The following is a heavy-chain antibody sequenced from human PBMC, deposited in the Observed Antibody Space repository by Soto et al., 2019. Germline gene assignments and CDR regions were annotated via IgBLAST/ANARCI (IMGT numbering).Heavy chain of an antibody. V-gene: IGHV3-23*01. CDR1: GFTFSSYA. CDR2: ISGSGGST. Sequence: GGSLRLSCAASGFTFSSYAMSWVRQAPGKGLEWVSAISGSGGSTYYADSVKGRFTISRDNSKNTLYLQMNSLRAEDTAVYYCAKIPKRKYNWNDVRGYYFDYWGQGTLVTVSS. J-gene: IGHJ4*02. CDR3: AKIPKRKYNWNDVRGYYFDY. D-gene: IGHD1-20*01.